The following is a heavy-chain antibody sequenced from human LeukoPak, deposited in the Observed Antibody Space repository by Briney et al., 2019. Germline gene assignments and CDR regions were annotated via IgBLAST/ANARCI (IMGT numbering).Heavy chain of an antibody. CDR2: ISGSGGST. V-gene: IGHV3-23*01. CDR1: GFTFSSYA. CDR3: AKDDGYSYGYYVY. J-gene: IGHJ4*02. D-gene: IGHD5-18*01. Sequence: GGSLRVSCAASGFTFSSYAMSWVRQAPGKGLEWVSAISGSGGSTYYADSVKGRFTISRNNSKNTLYLQMNSLRAEDTAVYYCAKDDGYSYGYYVYWGQGTLVTVSS.